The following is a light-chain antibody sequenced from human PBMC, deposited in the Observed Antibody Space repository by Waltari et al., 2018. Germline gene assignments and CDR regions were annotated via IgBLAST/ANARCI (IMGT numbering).Light chain of an antibody. J-gene: IGLJ1*01. CDR2: EGS. Sequence: QSALTQPASVSGSPGQSITISCTGTSSDVGSYNLVSCYQQHPGKSPKLMIYEGSKRPSGVSNRFSGSKSGNTASLTISGLQAEDEADYYCCSYAGIGTLYVFGTGTKVTVL. CDR1: SSDVGSYNL. V-gene: IGLV2-23*01. CDR3: CSYAGIGTLYV.